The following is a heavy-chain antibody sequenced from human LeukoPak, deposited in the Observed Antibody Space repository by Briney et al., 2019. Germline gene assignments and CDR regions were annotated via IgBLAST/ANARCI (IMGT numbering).Heavy chain of an antibody. CDR3: ARDHYDSRGDYVVEY. D-gene: IGHD3-22*01. V-gene: IGHV4-59*06. J-gene: IGHJ4*02. Sequence: SETLSLTCTVSGGSISSYYWSWIRQPPGKGLEWIGYIHSGGNAYFNPSVEGRITISLDKSQNQIFLKLTSVSAADTAVYFCARDHYDSRGDYVVEYWGQGTLVTVSS. CDR2: IHSGGNA. CDR1: GGSISSYY.